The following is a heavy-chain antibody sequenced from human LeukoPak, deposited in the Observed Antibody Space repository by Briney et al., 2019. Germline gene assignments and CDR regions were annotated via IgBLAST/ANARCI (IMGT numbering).Heavy chain of an antibody. Sequence: GESLKISCKGSGYSFTRYWIGWVRQMPGKGLEWMGIIYPGDSDTRYSPSFQGQVTISADKSISTAYLQWTSLKASDTAMYYCARGSYASSGYLDYWGQGTLVTVSS. CDR2: IYPGDSDT. V-gene: IGHV5-51*01. J-gene: IGHJ4*02. D-gene: IGHD3-22*01. CDR1: GYSFTRYW. CDR3: ARGSYASSGYLDY.